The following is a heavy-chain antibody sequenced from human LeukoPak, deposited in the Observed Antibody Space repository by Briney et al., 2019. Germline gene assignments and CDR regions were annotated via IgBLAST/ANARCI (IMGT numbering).Heavy chain of an antibody. J-gene: IGHJ4*02. Sequence: GGSLRLSCAASGFTFSSYAMSWVRQAPGKGLEWVSGISGSGGSTEYADSVKGRFTISRDNPKNTLYLQMNRLRGEDTSVYYCAKDSLVVVVAATLDFWGQGTLVTVSS. D-gene: IGHD2-15*01. CDR1: GFTFSSYA. CDR3: AKDSLVVVVAATLDF. V-gene: IGHV3-23*01. CDR2: ISGSGGST.